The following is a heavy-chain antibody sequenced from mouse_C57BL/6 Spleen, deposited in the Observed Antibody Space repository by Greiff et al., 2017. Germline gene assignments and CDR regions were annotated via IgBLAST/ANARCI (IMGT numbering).Heavy chain of an antibody. CDR2: IWGGGST. CDR3: AIMITTRAMDY. CDR1: GFSLTSYG. V-gene: IGHV2-9*01. D-gene: IGHD2-4*01. Sequence: VKVVESGPGLVAPSQRLSITCTVSGFSLTSYGVDWVRQPPGKGLEWLGVIWGGGSTNYNSALMSRLSISKDNSKSQVFLKMNSLQTDDTAMYYCAIMITTRAMDYWGQGTSVTVSS. J-gene: IGHJ4*01.